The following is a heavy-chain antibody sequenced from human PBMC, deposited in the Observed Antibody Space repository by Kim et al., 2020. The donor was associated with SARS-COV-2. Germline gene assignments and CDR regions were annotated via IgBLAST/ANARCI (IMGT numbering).Heavy chain of an antibody. V-gene: IGHV2-70*11. CDR3: ARLRGTGTTRSQSYRYYMDV. CDR2: IDWDDDK. Sequence: SGPTLVNPPQTLTLTCTFSGFSLSTSGMCVSWIRQSPGKALEWLARIDWDDDKYYNKSLKTRLTISKDTSKNQVVLIMTNMDPVDTATYYCARLRGTGTTRSQSYRYYMDVWGKGTMVTVSS. CDR1: GFSLSTSGMC. J-gene: IGHJ6*03. D-gene: IGHD1-7*01.